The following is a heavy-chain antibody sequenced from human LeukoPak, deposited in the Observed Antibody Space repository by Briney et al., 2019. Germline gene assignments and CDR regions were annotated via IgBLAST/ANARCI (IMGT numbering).Heavy chain of an antibody. J-gene: IGHJ4*02. CDR3: ARDPAMYYDFWSGYYFNY. D-gene: IGHD3-3*01. V-gene: IGHV3-30-3*01. CDR1: GFTFSSYW. Sequence: GGSLRLSCAASGFTFSSYWMSWVRQAPGKGLEWVAVISYDGSNKYYADSVKGRFTISRDNSKNTLYLQMNSLRAEDTAVYYCARDPAMYYDFWSGYYFNYWGQGTLATVSS. CDR2: ISYDGSNK.